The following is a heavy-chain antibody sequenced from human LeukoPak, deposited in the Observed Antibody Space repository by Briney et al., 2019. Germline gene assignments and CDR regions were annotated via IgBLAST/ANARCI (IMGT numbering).Heavy chain of an antibody. CDR2: INPNSGGT. V-gene: IGHV1-2*02. J-gene: IGHJ5*02. Sequence: EASVKVSCKASGYTFTGYYMHWVRQAPGQGLEWMGWINPNSGGTNYAQKFQGRVTMTRDTSISTAYMELSRLRSDNTAVYYCARDLLGMVSWYNWFDPWGQGTLVTVSS. CDR3: ARDLLGMVSWYNWFDP. CDR1: GYTFTGYY. D-gene: IGHD3-10*01.